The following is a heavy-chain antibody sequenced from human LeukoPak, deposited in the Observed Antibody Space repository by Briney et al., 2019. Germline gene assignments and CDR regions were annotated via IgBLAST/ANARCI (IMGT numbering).Heavy chain of an antibody. Sequence: GGSLRPSCAASEFTFSSYWMSWVRQAPGKGLEWVANIKQEGSEKYYVDSVKGRFTISRDNAKNSLYLQMNSLRAEDTAVYYCTRDYSGSRNYYYYYGMHVWGQGTTVTVSS. D-gene: IGHD3-10*01. CDR2: IKQEGSEK. CDR3: TRDYSGSRNYYYYYGMHV. J-gene: IGHJ6*02. V-gene: IGHV3-7*01. CDR1: EFTFSSYW.